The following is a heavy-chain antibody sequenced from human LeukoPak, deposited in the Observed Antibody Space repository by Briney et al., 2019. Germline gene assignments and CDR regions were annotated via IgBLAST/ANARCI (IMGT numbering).Heavy chain of an antibody. Sequence: GGSLRLSCAASGFTFSSYAMSWVRQAPGKGLEWVSAISGSGGSTYYADSVKGRFTISRDNSKNTLYLQMNSLRAEDTAVYYCATAGTIVVVPAAIDYWGQGTLVTVSS. V-gene: IGHV3-23*01. CDR2: ISGSGGST. J-gene: IGHJ4*02. CDR1: GFTFSSYA. D-gene: IGHD2-2*01. CDR3: ATAGTIVVVPAAIDY.